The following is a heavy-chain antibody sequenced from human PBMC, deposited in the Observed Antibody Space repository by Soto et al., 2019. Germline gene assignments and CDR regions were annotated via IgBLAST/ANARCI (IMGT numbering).Heavy chain of an antibody. CDR3: ARAYGVVGDSYVFDV. D-gene: IGHD1-26*01. CDR2: SIPMLAIA. V-gene: IGHV1-69*02. CDR1: GGTFSRYT. Sequence: ASVKVSCKAPGGTFSRYTISWVRQAPGQGLEWMGRSIPMLAIANYAQKFQGRVTITADKSTTTAYMELTGLTSEDTAVYYCARAYGVVGDSYVFDVWGHGTVVTISS. J-gene: IGHJ3*01.